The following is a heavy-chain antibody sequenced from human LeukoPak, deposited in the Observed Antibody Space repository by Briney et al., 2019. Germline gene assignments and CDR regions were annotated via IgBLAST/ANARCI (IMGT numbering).Heavy chain of an antibody. Sequence: GGSLRLSCAGSGFIFSNYEMNWVRQAPGKGLEWVSYISSTGSDIYYADSVKGRFTISRDNAENSLYLQMNSLRAEDTAVYYCARVRSGSPGDYYGMDVWGQGITVTVSS. CDR1: GFIFSNYE. D-gene: IGHD3-10*01. CDR3: ARVRSGSPGDYYGMDV. V-gene: IGHV3-48*03. J-gene: IGHJ6*02. CDR2: ISSTGSDI.